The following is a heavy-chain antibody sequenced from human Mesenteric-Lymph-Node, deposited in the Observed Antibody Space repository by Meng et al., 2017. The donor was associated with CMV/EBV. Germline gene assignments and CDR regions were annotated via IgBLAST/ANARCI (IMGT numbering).Heavy chain of an antibody. J-gene: IGHJ3*02. V-gene: IGHV3-11*01. D-gene: IGHD1-26*01. CDR2: ISSTYTTI. CDR1: GFTFIDYY. Sequence: GGSLRLSCAASGFTFIDYYMAWIRQTPGKGLEWVSYISSTYTTIYYTDSVKGRFTISRDNAKNSLYLQMNSLRAEDTAVYYCARVGSGRPIFPGPFDIWGQGTTVTVSS. CDR3: ARVGSGRPIFPGPFDI.